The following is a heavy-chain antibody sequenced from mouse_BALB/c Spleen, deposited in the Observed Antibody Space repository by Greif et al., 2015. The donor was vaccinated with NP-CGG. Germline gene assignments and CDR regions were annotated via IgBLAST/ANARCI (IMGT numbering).Heavy chain of an antibody. CDR3: ASKGYGSTLFAY. Sequence: EVQLQQSGPELVKPGASVKISCKASGYTFTDYNMHWVKQSHGKSLEWIGYIYPYNGGTGYNQKFKSKATLTVDNSSSTAYMELRSLTSEDSAVYYCASKGYGSTLFAYWGQGTLVTVSA. CDR1: GYTFTDYN. J-gene: IGHJ3*01. V-gene: IGHV1S29*02. D-gene: IGHD1-1*01. CDR2: IYPYNGGT.